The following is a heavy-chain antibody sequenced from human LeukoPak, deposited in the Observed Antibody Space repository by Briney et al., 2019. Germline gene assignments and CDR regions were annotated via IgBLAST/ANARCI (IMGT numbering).Heavy chain of an antibody. CDR3: ARHREVSSSGTYFGY. CDR2: LYYSGST. D-gene: IGHD6-19*01. V-gene: IGHV4-59*08. J-gene: IGHJ4*02. CDR1: RGSIRNNY. Sequence: PSETLPLTCTVSRGSIRNNYWSWIRQPPGKRLEWIGYLYYSGSTTYNPSLKSRVTISVDTSKNQFSLKLRSVTAADTAVYYCARHREVSSSGTYFGYWGQGTLVTVSS.